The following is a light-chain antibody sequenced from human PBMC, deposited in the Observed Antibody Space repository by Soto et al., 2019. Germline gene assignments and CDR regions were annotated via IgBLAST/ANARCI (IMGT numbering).Light chain of an antibody. CDR1: QNIRGNE. CDR2: RGS. Sequence: VLTQSPGTLSLSPGERTTLSCRASQNIRGNELAWYQQKPGQPPRLLIYRGSSRAPGIPDRFSGRGHGTEFTLTISRLEPEDFAVYYCQDYGTSAPWTFGQGTRVEIK. V-gene: IGKV3-20*01. J-gene: IGKJ1*01. CDR3: QDYGTSAPWT.